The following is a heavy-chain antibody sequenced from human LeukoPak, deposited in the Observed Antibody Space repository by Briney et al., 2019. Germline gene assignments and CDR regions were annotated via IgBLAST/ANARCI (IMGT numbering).Heavy chain of an antibody. V-gene: IGHV3-33*01. D-gene: IGHD4-17*01. Sequence: LGGSLRLSCAASGFTFSSYGMHWVRQAPGKGLEWVAVIWYDGSNKHYADSVKGRFTISRDNSKNTLYLQMNSLRAEDTAVYYCARVGLYGDYVYYGMDVWGQGTTVTVSS. CDR2: IWYDGSNK. CDR1: GFTFSSYG. CDR3: ARVGLYGDYVYYGMDV. J-gene: IGHJ6*02.